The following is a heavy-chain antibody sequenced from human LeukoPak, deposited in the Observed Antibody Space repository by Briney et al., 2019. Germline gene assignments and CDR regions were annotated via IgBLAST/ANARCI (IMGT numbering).Heavy chain of an antibody. CDR2: ISGTGGNT. CDR1: GFTFSTYA. V-gene: IGHV3-23*01. Sequence: GGSLRLSCAASGFTFSTYAMSWVRQAPGKGLEWVSIISGTGGNTYYADSVRGRFTTSRDNSKNTLYLQMNSLRAEDTAVYYCAKDSFPTVTSSGYYFDYWGQGTLVTVSS. CDR3: AKDSFPTVTSSGYYFDY. D-gene: IGHD4-17*01. J-gene: IGHJ4*02.